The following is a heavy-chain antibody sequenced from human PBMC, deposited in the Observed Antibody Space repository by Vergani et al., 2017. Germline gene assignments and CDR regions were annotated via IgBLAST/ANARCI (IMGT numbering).Heavy chain of an antibody. CDR2: ISSRGSSI. D-gene: IGHD1-26*01. J-gene: IGHJ6*03. V-gene: IGHV3-11*01. CDR1: GFPFSDYG. CDR3: ARETLYSGADYYYMDV. Sequence: QVQLVESGGGEVQPGRSLRLSCSAAGFPFSDYGVHWVRQAPGKGLEWVSYISSRGSSIYYADSVKGRFTISRDNAKNSLYLQMNSLRAEDTAVYYCARETLYSGADYYYMDVWGKGTTVTVSS.